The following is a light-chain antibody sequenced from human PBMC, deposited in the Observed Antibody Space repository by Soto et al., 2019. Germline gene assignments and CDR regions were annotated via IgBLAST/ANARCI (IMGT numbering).Light chain of an antibody. CDR2: GAS. CDR1: QSVSSN. CDR3: PQYNNWSSFT. V-gene: IGKV3-15*01. J-gene: IGKJ3*01. Sequence: EIVMTQSPATLSVSPGERATLSCRASQSVSSNLAWYQQKPVQAPRLLIYGASTRATGITARFSGSGSGTDFTLTNSSHPSEDFAVDYCPQYNNWSSFTLGPGTNVYIK.